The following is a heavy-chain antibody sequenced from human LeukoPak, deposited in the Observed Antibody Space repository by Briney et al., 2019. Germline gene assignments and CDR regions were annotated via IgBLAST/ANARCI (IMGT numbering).Heavy chain of an antibody. CDR3: VKDIAYYYDSSGYFRY. V-gene: IGHV3-9*01. D-gene: IGHD3-22*01. CDR2: ISWNSGYI. J-gene: IGHJ4*02. Sequence: GGSLRLSCAASGFTFTDYAMHWVRQAPGKGLEWVSGISWNSGYIGYADSVKGRFTISRDNAKTSLYPQMNSLRAEDTALYYCVKDIAYYYDSSGYFRYWSQGTLVTVSS. CDR1: GFTFTDYA.